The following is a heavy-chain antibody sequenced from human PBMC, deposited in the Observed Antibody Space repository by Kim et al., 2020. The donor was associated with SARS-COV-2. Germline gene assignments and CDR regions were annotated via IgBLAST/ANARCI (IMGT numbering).Heavy chain of an antibody. CDR3: AKEGVSSAWSHFDY. CDR1: GYTFTSYL. Sequence: ASVKVSCKASGYTFTSYLIHWVRQAPGQRLELMGWINAANGNTKYSQKFQGRVTITRDTSATTAYMELSGLRSEDTAVYYCAKEGVSSAWSHFDYWGQGTLVTVSS. V-gene: IGHV1-3*01. D-gene: IGHD6-19*01. CDR2: INAANGNT. J-gene: IGHJ4*02.